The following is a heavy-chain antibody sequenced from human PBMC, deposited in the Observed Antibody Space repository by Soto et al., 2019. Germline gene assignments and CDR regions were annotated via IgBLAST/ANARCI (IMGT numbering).Heavy chain of an antibody. D-gene: IGHD2-21*01. V-gene: IGHV4-59*01. Sequence: SETLSLTCTVSGGSIGSYYWSWIRQPPGKGLEWIGYIYYSGSTNYNPSLKSRVTISVDTSKNQFSLKLSSVTAADTAVYYCAMFDCRSYYHYLIAVWGKGTTVPSSS. J-gene: IGHJ6*03. CDR1: GGSIGSYY. CDR3: AMFDCRSYYHYLIAV. CDR2: IYYSGST.